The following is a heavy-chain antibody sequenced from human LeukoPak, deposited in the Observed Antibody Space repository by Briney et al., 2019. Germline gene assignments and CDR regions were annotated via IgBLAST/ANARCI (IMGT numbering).Heavy chain of an antibody. D-gene: IGHD5-12*01. CDR3: ARESNGGYGFDY. J-gene: IGHJ4*02. CDR1: GYTFTSYA. CDR2: ISAQNGNT. V-gene: IGHV1-18*01. Sequence: ASVKVSCKASGYTFTSYAMNWVRQAPGQGLEWMGWISAQNGNTNYVQQFLGRVTMTRDASASTAYMELRSLKSDDTAVYYCARESNGGYGFDYWGQGTLVTVAS.